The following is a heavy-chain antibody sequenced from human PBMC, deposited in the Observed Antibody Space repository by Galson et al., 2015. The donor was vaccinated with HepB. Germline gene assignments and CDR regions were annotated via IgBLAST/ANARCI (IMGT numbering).Heavy chain of an antibody. Sequence: SVKVSCKASGGNFSSYAISWVRQAPGQGLEWMGGIIPIFGTANYEQKFQGRVTITADESTRTAYMELRSLRSEGTAVYYCASVGGLVVAPDAFDIWGQGTMVTVSS. CDR3: ASVGGLVVAPDAFDI. D-gene: IGHD3-22*01. J-gene: IGHJ3*02. CDR2: IIPIFGTA. V-gene: IGHV1-69*13. CDR1: GGNFSSYA.